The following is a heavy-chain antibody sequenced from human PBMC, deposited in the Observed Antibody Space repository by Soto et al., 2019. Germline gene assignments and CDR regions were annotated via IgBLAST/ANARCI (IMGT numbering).Heavy chain of an antibody. Sequence: QVQLVQSGAEVKKPGASVKVSCKASGYTFTSYDIIWVRQATGQGLEWMGWMNPSTGNTDSAEKFQGRRTMTRNTSISTVYMELSSLSVEDTAVYYCARGRIIVAGGFDPWGQGTLVTVSS. CDR3: ARGRIIVAGGFDP. V-gene: IGHV1-8*01. CDR1: GYTFTSYD. CDR2: MNPSTGNT. D-gene: IGHD6-19*01. J-gene: IGHJ5*02.